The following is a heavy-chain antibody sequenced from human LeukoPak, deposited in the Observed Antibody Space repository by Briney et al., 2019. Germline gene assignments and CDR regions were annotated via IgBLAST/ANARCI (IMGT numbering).Heavy chain of an antibody. Sequence: SETLSLTCTVSGGSTSSDHWSCIRQPPEKGLEWIGCISYRGSTNYNPSLKSRVTISVDTSKKHFSLKLTSVTAADTGVYYCARGRGLGVITPYSDSWGQGTLVTVSS. CDR2: ISYRGST. J-gene: IGHJ4*02. CDR1: GGSTSSDH. D-gene: IGHD3-16*02. V-gene: IGHV4-59*08. CDR3: ARGRGLGVITPYSDS.